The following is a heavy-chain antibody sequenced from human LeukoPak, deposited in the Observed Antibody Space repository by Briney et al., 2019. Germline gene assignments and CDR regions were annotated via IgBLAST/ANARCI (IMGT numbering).Heavy chain of an antibody. J-gene: IGHJ4*02. CDR2: IYPRDGST. Sequence: GASVKVSCKASGYSITSSYIHWVRQAPGQGLEWMGMIYPRDGSTSYAQKFQGRVTVTRDTSTSTVHMELSGLRSEDTAVYYCARDQEAFDYWGQGTLVTVSS. CDR1: GYSITSSY. CDR3: ARDQEAFDY. V-gene: IGHV1-46*01.